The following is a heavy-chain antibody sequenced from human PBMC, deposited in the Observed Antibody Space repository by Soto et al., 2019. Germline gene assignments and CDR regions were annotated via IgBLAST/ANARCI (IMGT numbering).Heavy chain of an antibody. Sequence: QVQLVQSGAEVKKPGSSVKVSCKASGGTFSSYAISWVRQAPGQGLEWMGGIIPIFGTANYAQKFQGRVTITADEATSTAYMELSSLRSEDTAVYYCASGPHISTVARYGMDVWGQGTTVTVSS. J-gene: IGHJ6*02. CDR3: ASGPHISTVARYGMDV. CDR2: IIPIFGTA. CDR1: GGTFSSYA. D-gene: IGHD4-17*01. V-gene: IGHV1-69*12.